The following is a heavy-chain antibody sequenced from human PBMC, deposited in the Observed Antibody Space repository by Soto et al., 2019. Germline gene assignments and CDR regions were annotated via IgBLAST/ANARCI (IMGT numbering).Heavy chain of an antibody. CDR1: GFTFSSYA. Sequence: QVQLVESGGGVVQPGRSLRLSCAASGFTFSSYAMHWVRQAPGKGLEWVAVISYDGSNKYYADSVKGRFTISRDNSKNTLYLQMNSLRAEDTAVYYCANLEYSSSILAHYYYYYGMDVWGQGTTVTVPS. CDR3: ANLEYSSSILAHYYYYYGMDV. J-gene: IGHJ6*02. CDR2: ISYDGSNK. D-gene: IGHD6-6*01. V-gene: IGHV3-30-3*01.